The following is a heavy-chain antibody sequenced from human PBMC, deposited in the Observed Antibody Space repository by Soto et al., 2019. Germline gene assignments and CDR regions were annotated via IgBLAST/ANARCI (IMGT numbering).Heavy chain of an antibody. CDR2: INHSGST. CDR3: ARATPRHNWFDP. Sequence: SETLSLTCAVYGGSFSGYYWSWIRRPPGKGLEWIGEINHSGSTNYNPSLKSRVTISVDTSKNQFSLKLSSVTAADTAVYYCARATPRHNWFDPWGQGTLVTVSS. CDR1: GGSFSGYY. D-gene: IGHD2-15*01. J-gene: IGHJ5*02. V-gene: IGHV4-34*01.